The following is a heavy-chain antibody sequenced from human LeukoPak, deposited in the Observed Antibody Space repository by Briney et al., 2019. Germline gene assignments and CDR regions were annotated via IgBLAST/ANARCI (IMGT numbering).Heavy chain of an antibody. V-gene: IGHV3-64*01. CDR2: ITGNGGST. J-gene: IGHJ4*02. CDR3: ARGDVMVVAATLNY. CDR1: GFTFSSYA. D-gene: IGHD2-15*01. Sequence: GGSLRLSCAASGFTFSSYAMHWVRQAPGKGLEYASAITGNGGSTFYANSVKGRSTISRDNSKNTLYLQMGSLRAEDMAVYYCARGDVMVVAATLNYWGQGTLVTVSS.